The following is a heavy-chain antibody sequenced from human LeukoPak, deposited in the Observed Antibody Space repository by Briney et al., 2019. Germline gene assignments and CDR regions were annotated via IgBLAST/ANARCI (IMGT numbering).Heavy chain of an antibody. CDR3: ARGRDYAYPTLDY. D-gene: IGHD4-17*01. V-gene: IGHV3-7*01. Sequence: GGSLRLSCAASGFTFSSYWMSWVRQAPGKGLEWVANIKQDGSEKYYVDSVKGRFTISRDNAKNSLYLQMNSLRAEDMVVYYCARGRDYAYPTLDYWGQGTLVTVSS. J-gene: IGHJ4*02. CDR2: IKQDGSEK. CDR1: GFTFSSYW.